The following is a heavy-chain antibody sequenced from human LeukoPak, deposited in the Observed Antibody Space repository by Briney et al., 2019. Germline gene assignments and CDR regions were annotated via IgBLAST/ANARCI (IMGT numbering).Heavy chain of an antibody. D-gene: IGHD4-17*01. J-gene: IGHJ3*02. Sequence: SQTLSLTCTVSGGSISSGGYYWSWIRQHPGKGLEWIGYIYYSGSTYYNPSLKSRVTISVDTSKNQFSLKLSSVTAADTAVYYCARYDYGDYARSIDAFDIWGQGTMVTVSS. CDR2: IYYSGST. V-gene: IGHV4-31*03. CDR3: ARYDYGDYARSIDAFDI. CDR1: GGSISSGGYY.